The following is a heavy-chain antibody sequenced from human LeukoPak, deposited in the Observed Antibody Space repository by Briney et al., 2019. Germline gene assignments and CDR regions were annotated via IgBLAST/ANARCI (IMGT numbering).Heavy chain of an antibody. CDR3: ARQESGSGSYLSYFDY. CDR2: IYYSGST. Sequence: TPSETLSLTCTVSGGSISSYYWSWIRQPPGKGLEWIGYIYYSGSTNYNPSLKSRVTISIDTSKNQFSLRLSSVTAADTAVYYCARQESGSGSYLSYFDYWGQGTLVTVSS. V-gene: IGHV4-59*08. J-gene: IGHJ4*02. CDR1: GGSISSYY. D-gene: IGHD3-10*01.